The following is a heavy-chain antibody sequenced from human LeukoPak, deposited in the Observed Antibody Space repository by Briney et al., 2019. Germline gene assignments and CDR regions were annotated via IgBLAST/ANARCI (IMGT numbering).Heavy chain of an antibody. CDR3: ARDRGIVFDY. CDR2: MNPNSGNT. CDR1: GYTFTSYD. J-gene: IGHJ4*02. V-gene: IGHV1-8*02. D-gene: IGHD2-15*01. Sequence: ASVKVSCKASGYTFTSYDINWVRQATGQGLEWMGWMNPNSGNTGYAQKLQGRVTLTTDTSTSTAYMELRSLRADDTAVYYCARDRGIVFDYWGQGTLVTVSS.